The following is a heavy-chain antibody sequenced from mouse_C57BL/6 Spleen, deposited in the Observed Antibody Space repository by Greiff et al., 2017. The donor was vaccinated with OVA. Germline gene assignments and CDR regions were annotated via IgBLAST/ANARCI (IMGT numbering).Heavy chain of an antibody. V-gene: IGHV5-4*03. J-gene: IGHJ4*01. D-gene: IGHD1-1*02. CDR1: GFTFSSYA. CDR2: ISDGGSYT. Sequence: EVMLVESGGGLVKPGGSLKLSCAASGFTFSSYAMSWVRQTPEKRLEWVATISDGGSYTYYPDNVKGRFTISRDNAKNNLYLQMSHLKSEDTAMYCCARAMAPYAMDYWGQGTSVTVSS. CDR3: ARAMAPYAMDY.